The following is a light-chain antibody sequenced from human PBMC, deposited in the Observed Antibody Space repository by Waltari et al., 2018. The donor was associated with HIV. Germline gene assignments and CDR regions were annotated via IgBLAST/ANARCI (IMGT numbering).Light chain of an antibody. Sequence: DIQMTQSPSSLSASVGDRVTITCRASQSISSSLNWYQQKPGTAPKLLIYAASSLQSGVPSRFSGSGSGTDFTLTISSLQPEDFATYYCQQSYSTPRTFGQGTKVEIK. CDR3: QQSYSTPRT. CDR1: QSISSS. V-gene: IGKV1-39*01. J-gene: IGKJ1*01. CDR2: AAS.